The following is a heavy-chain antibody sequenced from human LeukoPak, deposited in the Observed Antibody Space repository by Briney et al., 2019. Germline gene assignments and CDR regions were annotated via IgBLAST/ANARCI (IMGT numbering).Heavy chain of an antibody. D-gene: IGHD6-19*01. CDR1: GFTVSSNY. J-gene: IGHJ4*02. CDR2: IYSGGST. V-gene: IGHV3-53*01. Sequence: GGSLRLSCAASGFTVSSNYMSWVRQAPGKGLEWVSVIYSGGSTYYADSVKGRFTISRDNAKNSLYLQMNSLRAEDTAVYYCASGSSGWSPLDYWGQGTLVTVSS. CDR3: ASGSSGWSPLDY.